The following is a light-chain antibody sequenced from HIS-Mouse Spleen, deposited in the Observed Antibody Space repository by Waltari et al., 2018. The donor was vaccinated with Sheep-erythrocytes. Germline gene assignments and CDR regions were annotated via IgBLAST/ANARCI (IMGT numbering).Light chain of an antibody. V-gene: IGLV1-44*01. Sequence: GQRVTISCSGSSSNIGSNTVNWYQQLPGTAPKLLIYSNNQRPSGVPDRFSGSKSGTSASLAISGLQSEDEADYYCAALDDSLNGPVFGGGTNLTVL. CDR2: SNN. CDR1: SSNIGSNT. CDR3: AALDDSLNGPV. J-gene: IGLJ3*02.